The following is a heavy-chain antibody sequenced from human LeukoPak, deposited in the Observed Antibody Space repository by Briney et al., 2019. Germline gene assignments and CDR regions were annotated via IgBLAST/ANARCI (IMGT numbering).Heavy chain of an antibody. D-gene: IGHD2-2*01. Sequence: ASVKVSCKASGYTFTGYYMHWVRQAPGQGLEWMGWINPSSGGTNYAQKLQGRVTMTRDTSISTAYMELSRLRSDDTAVYYCARTPRQYCSSTSCRKGYYYYGMDVWGQGTTVTVSS. J-gene: IGHJ6*02. CDR2: INPSSGGT. CDR1: GYTFTGYY. CDR3: ARTPRQYCSSTSCRKGYYYYGMDV. V-gene: IGHV1-2*02.